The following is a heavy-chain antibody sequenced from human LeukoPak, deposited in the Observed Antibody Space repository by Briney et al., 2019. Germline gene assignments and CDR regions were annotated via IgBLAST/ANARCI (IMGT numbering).Heavy chain of an antibody. D-gene: IGHD3-22*01. CDR2: IYSGGST. Sequence: GGSLRLSCAASGFTVSSNYMSWVRQAPGKGLEWVSVIYSGGSTYYADSVKGRFTISRHNSKNTLYLQMNSLRAEDTAVYYCARVNLYYYDSSGYYYSYWGQGTLVTVSS. V-gene: IGHV3-53*04. CDR3: ARVNLYYYDSSGYYYSY. CDR1: GFTVSSNY. J-gene: IGHJ4*02.